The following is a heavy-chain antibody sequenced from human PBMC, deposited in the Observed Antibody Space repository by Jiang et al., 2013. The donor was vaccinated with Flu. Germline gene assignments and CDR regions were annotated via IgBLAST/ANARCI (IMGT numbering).Heavy chain of an antibody. J-gene: IGHJ4*02. CDR1: GGTFSSYA. Sequence: KKPGSSVKVSCKASGGTFSSYAISWVRQAPGQGLEWMGGIIPIFGTANYAQKFQGRVTITADESTSTAYMELSSLRSEDTAVYYCARGGHYYDSSGYSLDYWGQGTLVTVSS. CDR2: IIPIFGTA. D-gene: IGHD3-22*01. CDR3: ARGGHYYDSSGYSLDY. V-gene: IGHV1-69*01.